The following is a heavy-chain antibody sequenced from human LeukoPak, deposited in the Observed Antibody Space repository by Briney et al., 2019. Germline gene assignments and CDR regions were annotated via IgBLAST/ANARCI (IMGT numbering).Heavy chain of an antibody. CDR3: ASLLDPYCSSTSCYSDYYYYMDV. Sequence: GASVKVSCKASGGTFSSYAISWVRQAPGQGLEWMGGIIPIFGTANYAQKFQGRVTITTDESTSTAYMELSSLRSEDTAVYYCASLLDPYCSSTSCYSDYYYYMDVWGKGTTVTVSS. D-gene: IGHD2-2*01. CDR2: IIPIFGTA. J-gene: IGHJ6*03. V-gene: IGHV1-69*05. CDR1: GGTFSSYA.